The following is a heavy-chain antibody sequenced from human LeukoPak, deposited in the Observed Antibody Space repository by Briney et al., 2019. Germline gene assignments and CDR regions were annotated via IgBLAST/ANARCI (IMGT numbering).Heavy chain of an antibody. CDR1: GFTFSTYA. Sequence: GGSLRLPCAASGFTFSTYALSWVRQAPGKGLEWVSAISDGGYTTYYADSVKGRFTISRENSKNTLYLQISSLRADDTAVYYCTKEGPVNAIGDLWGQGTLVTVSS. CDR3: TKEGPVNAIGDL. CDR2: ISDGGYTT. V-gene: IGHV3-23*01. J-gene: IGHJ5*02. D-gene: IGHD2-21*01.